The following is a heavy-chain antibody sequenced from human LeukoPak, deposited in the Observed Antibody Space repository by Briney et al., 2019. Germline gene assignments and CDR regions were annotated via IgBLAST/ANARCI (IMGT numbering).Heavy chain of an antibody. D-gene: IGHD3-22*01. Sequence: GRSLRLSCAASGFTFSSYSMNWVRQAPGKGLEWVSSISSSSSYIYYADSVKGRFTISRDNAKNSLYLQMNSLRAEDTAVYYCARDSLISAYYGSSGYTPFDYWGQGTLVTVSS. CDR1: GFTFSSYS. J-gene: IGHJ4*02. CDR2: ISSSSSYI. V-gene: IGHV3-21*01. CDR3: ARDSLISAYYGSSGYTPFDY.